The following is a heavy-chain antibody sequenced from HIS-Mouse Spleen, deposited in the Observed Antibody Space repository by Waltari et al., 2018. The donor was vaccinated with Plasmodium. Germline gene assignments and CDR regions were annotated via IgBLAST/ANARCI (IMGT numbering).Heavy chain of an antibody. J-gene: IGHJ3*02. CDR3: ARVGRRIWGAFDI. CDR2: IYYSGST. Sequence: QVQLPESGPGLVKPSETPSLTCTVSGGPIRRSYWSWIRQPPGKGLEWIGYIYYSGSTNYNPALKSRVTISVDTSKNQFSLKLSSVTAADTAVYYCARVGRRIWGAFDIWGQGTMVTVSS. CDR1: GGPIRRSY. V-gene: IGHV4-59*01. D-gene: IGHD3-16*01.